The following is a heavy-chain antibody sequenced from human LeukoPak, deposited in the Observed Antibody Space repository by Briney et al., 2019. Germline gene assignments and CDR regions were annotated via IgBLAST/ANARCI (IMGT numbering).Heavy chain of an antibody. Sequence: ASVKVSCKASGYTFTSYAMNWVRQAPGQGLEWMGWINTNTGNPTYAQGFTGRFVFSLDTSVSTAYLQISSLKAEDTAVYYCARDPGVADYGDYVGGWFDPWGQGTLVTVSS. J-gene: IGHJ5*02. CDR3: ARDPGVADYGDYVGGWFDP. V-gene: IGHV7-4-1*02. CDR1: GYTFTSYA. D-gene: IGHD4-17*01. CDR2: INTNTGNP.